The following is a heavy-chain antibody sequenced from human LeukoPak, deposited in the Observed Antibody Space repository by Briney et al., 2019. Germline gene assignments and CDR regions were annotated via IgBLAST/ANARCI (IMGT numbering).Heavy chain of an antibody. J-gene: IGHJ4*02. CDR2: IKPDGSEK. Sequence: PGGSLRLSCAASGFIFSNSWMSWVRQTPGKGLEWVANIKPDGSEKYYVDSVKGRFTISRDNAKNSLYLQMNSLRAEDTAVYYCARPVRGVINYYFDYWGQGTLVTVSS. D-gene: IGHD3-10*01. V-gene: IGHV3-7*01. CDR1: GFIFSNSW. CDR3: ARPVRGVINYYFDY.